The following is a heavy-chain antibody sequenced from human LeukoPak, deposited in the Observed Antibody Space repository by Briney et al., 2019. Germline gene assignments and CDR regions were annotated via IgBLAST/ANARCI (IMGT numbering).Heavy chain of an antibody. CDR2: ISTISSTT. CDR1: GFTFSSYD. Sequence: GGSLRLSCAASGFTFSSYDMNWVRQAPGKGLEWVSYISTISSTTYYADSVKGRFTISRDNAKNSLYLQRNSLRDEDTAVYYCARDKIGYYYGDYDGYWGQGTLVTVSS. J-gene: IGHJ4*02. V-gene: IGHV3-48*02. D-gene: IGHD4-17*01. CDR3: ARDKIGYYYGDYDGY.